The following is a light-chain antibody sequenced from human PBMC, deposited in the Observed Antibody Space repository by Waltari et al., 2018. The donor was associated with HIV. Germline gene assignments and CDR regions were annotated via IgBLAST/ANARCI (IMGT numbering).Light chain of an antibody. Sequence: QSVLTQPPSVSGAPGQRVTISCTGSSSNIGAGIDVHWYPQLPGTAPKLLIYANINRPSGVPDRFSGSKSGSSASLAITGLQAEDEAHYYCQSFDSSLTTSGVIFGGGTKLTVL. CDR1: SSNIGAGID. J-gene: IGLJ2*01. CDR3: QSFDSSLTTSGVI. CDR2: ANI. V-gene: IGLV1-40*01.